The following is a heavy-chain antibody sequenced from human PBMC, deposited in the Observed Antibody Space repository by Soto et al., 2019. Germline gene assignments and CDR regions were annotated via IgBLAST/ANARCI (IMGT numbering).Heavy chain of an antibody. CDR2: ISNTGST. CDR3: ANLDMITFGGVIGPNDEFDI. V-gene: IGHV4-59*01. CDR1: GDSISSGY. D-gene: IGHD3-16*02. J-gene: IGHJ3*02. Sequence: SETLSLTCTGFGDSISSGYWRWIRQPPGKGLEWIGYISNTGSTNYNPSLESRVTISVDTSKNHLFLKMTSVTAADTAVYYCANLDMITFGGVIGPNDEFDIWGQGTMVT.